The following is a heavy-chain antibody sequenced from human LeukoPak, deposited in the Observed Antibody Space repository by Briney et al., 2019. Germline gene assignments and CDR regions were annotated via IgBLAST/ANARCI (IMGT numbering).Heavy chain of an antibody. CDR2: INHSGST. Sequence: PSETLSLTCAVYGGSFSGYYWSWIRQPPGKGLEWIGEINHSGSTNYNPSLKSRVTISVDTSKNQFSLKLSSVTAADTAVYYCARGPIKGQWLANYYYYGMDVWGQGTTVTVSS. CDR1: GGSFSGYY. D-gene: IGHD6-19*01. J-gene: IGHJ6*02. CDR3: ARGPIKGQWLANYYYYGMDV. V-gene: IGHV4-34*01.